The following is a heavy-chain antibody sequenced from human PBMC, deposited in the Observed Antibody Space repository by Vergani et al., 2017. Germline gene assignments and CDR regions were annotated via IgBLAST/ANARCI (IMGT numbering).Heavy chain of an antibody. Sequence: EVQLVESGGGLVKPGGSLRLSCAASGFTFSSYSMNWVRQAPGKGLEWVSSISSSSSYIYYADSVKGRFTISRDNGKNALYLQMNSLRAEDTAVYYCASDCLEWARGYYYGMDVWGQGTTVTVSS. D-gene: IGHD3-3*01. V-gene: IGHV3-21*01. CDR2: ISSSSSYI. CDR3: ASDCLEWARGYYYGMDV. J-gene: IGHJ6*02. CDR1: GFTFSSYS.